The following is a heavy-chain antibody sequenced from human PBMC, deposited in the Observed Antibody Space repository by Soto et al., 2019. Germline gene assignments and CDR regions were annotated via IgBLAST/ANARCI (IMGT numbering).Heavy chain of an antibody. V-gene: IGHV4-59*02. CDR1: GASVSSHH. CDR3: AEYRHGEGGRGY. CDR2: DYSDSD. D-gene: IGHD6-6*01. J-gene: IGHJ4*02. Sequence: QVRLQESGPGVVKPSETLPLTCTVSGASVSSHHWTWIRQPPGKELEWIADYSDSDSYSPSLKSPVTISADTSKNQFSLNLSSVTAADTAVYYCAEYRHGEGGRGYWGQGTLVTVSS.